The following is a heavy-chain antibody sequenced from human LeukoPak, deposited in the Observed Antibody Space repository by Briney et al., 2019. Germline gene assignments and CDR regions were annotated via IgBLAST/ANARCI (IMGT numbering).Heavy chain of an antibody. CDR3: ARDLDYYDSSGYFYRFDY. CDR1: GFTVSSNY. D-gene: IGHD3-22*01. J-gene: IGHJ4*02. V-gene: IGHV3-66*01. Sequence: GGSLRLSCAASGFTVSSNYMSWVRQAPGKGLEWVSVTYSGGSTYYADSVKGRFTISRDNSKNTLYLQMNSLRAEDTAVYYCARDLDYYDSSGYFYRFDYWGQGTLVTVSS. CDR2: TYSGGST.